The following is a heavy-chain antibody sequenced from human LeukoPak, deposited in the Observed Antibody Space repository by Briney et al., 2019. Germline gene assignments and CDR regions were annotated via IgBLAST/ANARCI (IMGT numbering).Heavy chain of an antibody. Sequence: ASVMVSCKASGYTFTTYSLAWVRQAPGQSLEWMGWISVNNGGTNYAQSFQDRVTLTRDTSTNTAYLELRSLRSDDTAIIYCATATQPRGYFLHWGQGTLVTVSS. CDR1: GYTFTTYS. CDR3: ATATQPRGYFLH. D-gene: IGHD2-2*01. CDR2: ISVNNGGT. V-gene: IGHV1-18*01. J-gene: IGHJ1*01.